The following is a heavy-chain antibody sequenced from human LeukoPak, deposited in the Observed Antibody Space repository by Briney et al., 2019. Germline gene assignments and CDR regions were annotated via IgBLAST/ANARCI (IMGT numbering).Heavy chain of an antibody. CDR2: IIGSGANT. D-gene: IGHD2-2*01. CDR1: GFTFSIYA. CDR3: AKGTQPSSTLYYYYYYGMDV. J-gene: IGHJ6*02. Sequence: PGGSLRLSCSPSGFTFSIYAMGWVPKAPGRGLGGVSAIIGSGANTYYVPSVNGPFTMSRDNSKNTQYLQMNSLRAEDTAVYYCAKGTQPSSTLYYYYYYGMDVWGQGTTVTVSS. V-gene: IGHV3-23*01.